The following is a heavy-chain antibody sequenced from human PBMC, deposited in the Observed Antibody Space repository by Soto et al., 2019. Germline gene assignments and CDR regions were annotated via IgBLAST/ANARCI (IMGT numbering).Heavy chain of an antibody. CDR3: ARHIGAGSSWPYYCYYGMDV. CDR2: IYYSGST. Sequence: PSETLSLTCTVSGGSISSSSYYWGWIRQPPGKGLEWIGSIYYSGSTYYNPSLKSRVTISVDTSKNQFSLKLSSVTAADTAVYYCARHIGAGSSWPYYCYYGMDVWGQGTTVTVSS. D-gene: IGHD6-13*01. V-gene: IGHV4-39*01. CDR1: GGSISSSSYY. J-gene: IGHJ6*02.